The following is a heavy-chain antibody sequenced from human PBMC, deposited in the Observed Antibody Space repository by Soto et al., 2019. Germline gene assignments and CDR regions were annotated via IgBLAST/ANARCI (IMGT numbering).Heavy chain of an antibody. CDR2: ISGSGGST. Sequence: EVQLLESGGGLVQPGGSLRLSCAASGFTFSSYAMSWVRQAPGKGLEWVSAISGSGGSTYYADSVKGRFTISRDNSKNTLYLQMNSLRAEDTAVYYCAKRKRYGSGGSCRRGVYWYFDLWGRGTLVTVSS. V-gene: IGHV3-23*01. CDR1: GFTFSSYA. D-gene: IGHD2-15*01. J-gene: IGHJ2*01. CDR3: AKRKRYGSGGSCRRGVYWYFDL.